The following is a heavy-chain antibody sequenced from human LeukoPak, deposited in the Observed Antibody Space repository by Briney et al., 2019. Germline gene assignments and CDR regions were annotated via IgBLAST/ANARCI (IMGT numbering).Heavy chain of an antibody. CDR1: GFSFSNYW. J-gene: IGHJ5*02. D-gene: IGHD6-19*01. CDR2: IKQDGSEI. Sequence: GGSLRLSCAASGFSFSNYWTTWVRQAPGKGLEWVANIKQDGSEIKYVDSVKGRFTISRDNAKNSLYLQINSLRVEDTGVYYCARGSGWYLPWGQGTLVTVSS. V-gene: IGHV3-7*01. CDR3: ARGSGWYLP.